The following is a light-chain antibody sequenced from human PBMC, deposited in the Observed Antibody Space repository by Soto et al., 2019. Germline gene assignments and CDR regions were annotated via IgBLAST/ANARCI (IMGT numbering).Light chain of an antibody. Sequence: QSVLTQPPSESGTPGQRVTISCSGSSSNIGSNYVFWYQHLPGTAPKLLIYRNNQRPSGVPDRFSGSKSGTSASLAISGLRSEDEADYYCAAWDDSLSVVFGTGTKVTVL. J-gene: IGLJ1*01. V-gene: IGLV1-47*01. CDR2: RNN. CDR1: SSNIGSNY. CDR3: AAWDDSLSVV.